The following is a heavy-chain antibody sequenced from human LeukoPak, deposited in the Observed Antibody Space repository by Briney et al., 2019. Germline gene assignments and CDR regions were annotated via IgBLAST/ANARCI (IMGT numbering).Heavy chain of an antibody. D-gene: IGHD4-17*01. CDR2: INVGNGNT. CDR3: ARFTVTPYYFDY. J-gene: IGHJ4*02. V-gene: IGHV1-3*01. CDR1: GYTFTSYA. Sequence: GASVKVSCKASGYTFTSYAIHWVRQAPGQSPEWMGWINVGNGNTKYSQKFQGRVTITRDTSASTAYMELSSLRSEDTAVYYCARFTVTPYYFDYWGQGTLVTVSS.